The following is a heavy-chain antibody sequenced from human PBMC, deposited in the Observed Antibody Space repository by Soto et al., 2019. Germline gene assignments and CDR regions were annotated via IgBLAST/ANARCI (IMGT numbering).Heavy chain of an antibody. CDR1: GYTLTELS. Sequence: ASVKVSCKVSGYTLTELSMHWVRQAPGKGLEWMGGFDPEDGETIYAQKFQGRVTMTEDTSTDTAYMELSSLRSEDTAVYYCATAADCSGGSCYEWNWFDPWGQGTLVTVSS. J-gene: IGHJ5*02. CDR3: ATAADCSGGSCYEWNWFDP. D-gene: IGHD2-15*01. CDR2: FDPEDGET. V-gene: IGHV1-24*01.